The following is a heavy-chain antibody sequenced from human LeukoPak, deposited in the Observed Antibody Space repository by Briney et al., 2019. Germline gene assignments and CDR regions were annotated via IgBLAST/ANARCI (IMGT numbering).Heavy chain of an antibody. Sequence: PGRSLRLSCTACGFTFGDYAMRWVSQARGKGREWGGLIRSKADGGTTEYAASVKGKFNISRYDSKSIASLQMNSLKTEDTAVYYCTRGIQVRTPYYFDYWGQGTLVTVSS. V-gene: IGHV3-49*04. CDR2: IRSKADGGTT. CDR1: GFTFGDYA. D-gene: IGHD1-1*01. CDR3: TRGIQVRTPYYFDY. J-gene: IGHJ4*02.